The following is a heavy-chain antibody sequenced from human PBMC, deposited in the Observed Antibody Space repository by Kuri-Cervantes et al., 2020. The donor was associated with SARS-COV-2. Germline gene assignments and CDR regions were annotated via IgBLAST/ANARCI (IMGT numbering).Heavy chain of an antibody. D-gene: IGHD3-3*01. V-gene: IGHV5-51*07. CDR1: GYSFTSYW. CDR3: ARRAPLDFWSGYYTYYFDY. J-gene: IGHJ4*02. CDR2: IYPGDSDT. Sequence: KVSCKGSGYSFTSYWIGWVHQMPGKGLEWMGIIYPGDSDTRYSPSFQGQVTISADKSISTAYLQWSSLKASDTAMYYCARRAPLDFWSGYYTYYFDYWGQGTLVTVSS.